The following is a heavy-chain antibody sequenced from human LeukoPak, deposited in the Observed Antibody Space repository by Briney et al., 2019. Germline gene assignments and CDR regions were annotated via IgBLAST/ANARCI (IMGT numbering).Heavy chain of an antibody. J-gene: IGHJ4*02. CDR1: GFTFSGSA. CDR3: TRLLSSSSGSALTSGPWSDY. D-gene: IGHD6-6*01. V-gene: IGHV3-73*01. Sequence: GGSLRLSCAASGFTFSGSAMHWVRQASGKGLEWVGRIRSKANSYATAYAASVKGRFTISRDDSKNTAYLQMNSLKTEDTAVYYCTRLLSSSSGSALTSGPWSDYWGQGTLVTVSS. CDR2: IRSKANSYAT.